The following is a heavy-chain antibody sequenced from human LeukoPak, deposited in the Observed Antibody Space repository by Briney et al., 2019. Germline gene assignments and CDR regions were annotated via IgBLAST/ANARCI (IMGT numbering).Heavy chain of an antibody. V-gene: IGHV4-59*01. J-gene: IGHJ5*02. CDR2: IYYTGST. CDR3: ARGGNYWPQWWFDP. D-gene: IGHD1-26*01. CDR1: GGSFSGYY. Sequence: SETLSLTCAVYGGSFSGYYWSWIRQPPGKGLEWIGYIYYTGSTSYNPSLKSRVTMALDASKNQFSLELNSVTPADTAVYYCARGGNYWPQWWFDPWGRGTLVSVSS.